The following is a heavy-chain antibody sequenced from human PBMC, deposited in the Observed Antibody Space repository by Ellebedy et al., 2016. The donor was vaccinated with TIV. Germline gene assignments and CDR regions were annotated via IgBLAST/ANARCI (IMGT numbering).Heavy chain of an antibody. CDR1: ESTFSSYG. CDR3: ARQLWNTEF. CDR2: ISTTDGT. D-gene: IGHD5-24*01. Sequence: PGGSLRLSCEASESTFSSYGMSWVRQAPGKGLEWFSSISTTDGTHYADSVKGRFTISRDNPKNTLYLQMNSLRVEDPAVYYCARQLWNTEFWGQGTLGIVSS. V-gene: IGHV3-23*01. J-gene: IGHJ4*02.